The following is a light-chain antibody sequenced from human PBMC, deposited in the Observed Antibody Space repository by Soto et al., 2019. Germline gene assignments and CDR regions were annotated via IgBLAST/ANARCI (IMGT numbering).Light chain of an antibody. CDR1: QSVSSN. CDR3: QQYGNSLWT. CDR2: GAS. V-gene: IGKV3-20*01. Sequence: EIVLSQSPATLSVSPGERATLSCRASQSVSSNLAWYQQKPGQAPRLLIFGASSRATGIPDRFSGSGSGTDFTLTISRLEPEDFAVYYCQQYGNSLWTFGQGTKVDIK. J-gene: IGKJ1*01.